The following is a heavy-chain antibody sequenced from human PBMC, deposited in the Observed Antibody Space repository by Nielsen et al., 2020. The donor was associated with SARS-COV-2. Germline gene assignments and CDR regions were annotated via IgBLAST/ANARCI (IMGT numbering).Heavy chain of an antibody. D-gene: IGHD2-15*01. J-gene: IGHJ4*02. V-gene: IGHV3-30*18. CDR3: AKDWTAIVVVPSGGVDY. CDR2: ISYDGSNK. CDR1: GFTFSTYG. Sequence: GESLKISCAASGFTFSTYGMHWVRQAPGKGLEWVAAISYDGSNKYYVDSVKVRFTISRYNSKNTLYLQMSSLREEDTAVYYCAKDWTAIVVVPSGGVDYWGQGTLVTVSS.